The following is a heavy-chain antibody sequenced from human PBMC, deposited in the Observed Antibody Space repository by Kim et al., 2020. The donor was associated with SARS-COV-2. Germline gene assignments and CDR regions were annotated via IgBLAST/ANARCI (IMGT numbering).Heavy chain of an antibody. CDR2: INPNSGGT. CDR3: ARDPGFRDYYYGMDV. Sequence: ASVKVSCKASGYTFTGYYMHWVRQAPGQGLEWMGWINPNSGGTNYAQKFQGWVTMTRDTSISTAYMELSRLRSDDTAVYYCARDPGFRDYYYGMDVWGQGTTVTVSS. V-gene: IGHV1-2*04. J-gene: IGHJ6*02. CDR1: GYTFTGYY. D-gene: IGHD3-10*01.